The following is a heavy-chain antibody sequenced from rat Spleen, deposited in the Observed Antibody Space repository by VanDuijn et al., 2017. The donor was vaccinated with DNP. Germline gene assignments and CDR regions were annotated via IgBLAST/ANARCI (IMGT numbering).Heavy chain of an antibody. D-gene: IGHD1-6*01. CDR3: ATGILRIVGWFTY. CDR2: ISTSGTNT. CDR1: GFTFSNCD. Sequence: EVQLVESGGGLVQPGRSMKLSCAASGFTFSNCDMAWVRQAPTKGLEWVASISTSGTNTYYRDSVKGRLTISRDNAKSTLYLQMDSLRSEDTATYYCATGILRIVGWFTYWGQGVMVTVSS. V-gene: IGHV5-25*01. J-gene: IGHJ2*01.